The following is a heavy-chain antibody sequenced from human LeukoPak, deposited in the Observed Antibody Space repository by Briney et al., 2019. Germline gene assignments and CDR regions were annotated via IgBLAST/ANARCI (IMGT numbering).Heavy chain of an antibody. CDR3: ARTTGNGHWLIQF. CDR1: GFTFSRYA. J-gene: IGHJ4*02. D-gene: IGHD4-23*01. V-gene: IGHV3-23*01. CDR2: ITGDAGDA. Sequence: GGSLSLSCAASGFTFSRYAMNWVRQTPVKGLEWVSFITGDAGDASYADSVKGRFTISRDNSKNTLFLQLNSLSAEDTGVYYCARTTGNGHWLIQFWGQGTLVTVSS.